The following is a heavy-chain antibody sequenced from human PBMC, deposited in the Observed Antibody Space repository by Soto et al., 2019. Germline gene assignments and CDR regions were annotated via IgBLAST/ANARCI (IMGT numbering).Heavy chain of an antibody. CDR1: GYIFTSYI. D-gene: IGHD3-9*01. Sequence: QVQLVQSGAEERKPGASVRISCKASGYIFTSYIIHWVRQAPGQGLEWMGWISTVDGNTKYSQKFQGRINITADTPASTVHMNLSSLRSEDTAIYFCAREDYDLLTGYYIRWDWFDPWGQGTLVTVSS. V-gene: IGHV1-3*05. J-gene: IGHJ5*02. CDR2: ISTVDGNT. CDR3: AREDYDLLTGYYIRWDWFDP.